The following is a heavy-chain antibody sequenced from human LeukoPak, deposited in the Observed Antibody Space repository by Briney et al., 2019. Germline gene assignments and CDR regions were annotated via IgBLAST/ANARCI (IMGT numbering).Heavy chain of an antibody. Sequence: ASVTVSCKVSGYTLTELSMHWVRQAPGKGLEWIGGFGPEDGEIDYEHKQMRRFTMTEDTSTDPAYMELSSLRSEDTAVYYCATDLERTFHFDDWGQGTLVTVSS. J-gene: IGHJ4*01. V-gene: IGHV1-24*01. CDR2: FGPEDGEI. CDR3: ATDLERTFHFDD. CDR1: GYTLTELS. D-gene: IGHD3-16*01.